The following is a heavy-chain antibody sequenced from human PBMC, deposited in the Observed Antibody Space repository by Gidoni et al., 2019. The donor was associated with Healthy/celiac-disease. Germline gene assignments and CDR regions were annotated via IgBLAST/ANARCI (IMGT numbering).Heavy chain of an antibody. J-gene: IGHJ4*02. D-gene: IGHD6-13*01. V-gene: IGHV4-34*01. CDR1: GGSFSGYY. Sequence: QVQLQQCGAGLLKPSETLSLTCAVYGGSFSGYYWSWIRQPPGKGLEWIGEINHSGSTNYNPSLKSRVTISVDTSKNQFSLKLSSVTAADTAVYYCARGGSRRAAPQLVLPYWGQGTLVTVSS. CDR3: ARGGSRRAAPQLVLPY. CDR2: INHSGST.